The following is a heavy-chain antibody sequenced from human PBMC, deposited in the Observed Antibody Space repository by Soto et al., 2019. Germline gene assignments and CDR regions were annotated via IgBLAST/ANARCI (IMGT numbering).Heavy chain of an antibody. V-gene: IGHV4-34*01. CDR3: ARSAASFGGASYLGA. Sequence: SETLSLTCGVHGGPFSGFFWSWIRQSPGKGLEWIGEFNPGGSTNYNPSLKSRLTISADRSTSQVSLRLASVTAADAAVYFCARSAASFGGASYLGAWGQGTLVTVSS. CDR2: FNPGGST. D-gene: IGHD1-26*01. CDR1: GGPFSGFF. J-gene: IGHJ5*02.